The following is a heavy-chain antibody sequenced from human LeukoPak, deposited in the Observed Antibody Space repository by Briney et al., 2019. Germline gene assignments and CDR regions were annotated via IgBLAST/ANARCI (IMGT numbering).Heavy chain of an antibody. CDR3: AKDLVGATNY. CDR2: ISGSGSST. D-gene: IGHD1-26*01. V-gene: IGHV3-23*01. J-gene: IGHJ4*02. Sequence: GGSLRLSCAASGFPFSNFAMSWVRQAPGKGQEWVSAISGSGSSTHYADSVKGRFTISRDNSKNTLYLQMNSLRAEDTAIFYCAKDLVGATNYWGQGTLVAVSS. CDR1: GFPFSNFA.